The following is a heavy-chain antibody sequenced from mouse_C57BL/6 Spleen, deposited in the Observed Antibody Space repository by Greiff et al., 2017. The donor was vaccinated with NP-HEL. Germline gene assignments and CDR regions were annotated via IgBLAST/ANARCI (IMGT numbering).Heavy chain of an antibody. J-gene: IGHJ2*01. CDR1: GYTFTSYW. CDR3: ARFIYYDYDYFDY. D-gene: IGHD2-4*01. Sequence: QVQLQQPGTELVKPGASVKLSCKASGYTFTSYWMHWVKQRPRQGLEWIGNINPSNGGTNYNEKFKSKATLTVDKSSSTAYMQLSSLTSEDSAVYYCARFIYYDYDYFDYWGQGTTLTVSS. V-gene: IGHV1-53*01. CDR2: INPSNGGT.